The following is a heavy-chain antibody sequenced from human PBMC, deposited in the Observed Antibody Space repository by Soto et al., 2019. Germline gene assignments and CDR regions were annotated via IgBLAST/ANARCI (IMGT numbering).Heavy chain of an antibody. CDR2: ISAYNGNT. CDR3: ARGVVISYYYYYMDV. V-gene: IGHV1-18*01. D-gene: IGHD3-3*01. J-gene: IGHJ6*03. CDR1: GYTFTSYG. Sequence: ASVKVSCKASGYTFTSYGISWVRQAPGQGLEWMGWISAYNGNTNYAQKLQGRDTMTTDTSTSTAYMELRSLRSDDTAVYYCARGVVISYYYYYMDVWGKGTTVTVSS.